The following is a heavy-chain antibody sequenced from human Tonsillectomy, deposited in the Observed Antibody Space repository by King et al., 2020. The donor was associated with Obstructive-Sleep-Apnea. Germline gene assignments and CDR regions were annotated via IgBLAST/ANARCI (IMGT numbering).Heavy chain of an antibody. CDR3: ARDHGYSYGYIDYYFDY. CDR1: GFTFSNYA. Sequence: VQLVESGGGVVQPGRSLSLSCAASGFTFSNYAMHWVRQAPGKGLEWWGIISSDGSNKYKADSVKGRFTNSRDDSKNTLYLQMNSLRAEDTAVYYCARDHGYSYGYIDYYFDYWGQGTLVTVSS. V-gene: IGHV3-30-3*01. CDR2: ISSDGSNK. D-gene: IGHD5-18*01. J-gene: IGHJ4*02.